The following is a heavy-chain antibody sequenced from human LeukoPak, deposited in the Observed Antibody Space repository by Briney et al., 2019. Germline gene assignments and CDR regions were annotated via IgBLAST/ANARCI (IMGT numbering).Heavy chain of an antibody. CDR2: IIPIFGTA. Sequence: SVTVSCKASGGTFSSYAMSGGGQAPGEGGEGRGGIIPIFGTANYAQKFQRRVTITADESTSTAYMELSSLRSEDTAVYYCARGVRLVPLDYWGQGTLVTVSS. CDR3: ARGVRLVPLDY. V-gene: IGHV1-69*13. J-gene: IGHJ4*02. CDR1: GGTFSSYA. D-gene: IGHD6-19*01.